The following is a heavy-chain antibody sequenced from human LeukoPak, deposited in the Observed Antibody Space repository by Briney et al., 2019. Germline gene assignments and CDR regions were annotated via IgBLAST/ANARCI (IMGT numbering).Heavy chain of an antibody. D-gene: IGHD3-10*01. J-gene: IGHJ5*02. CDR1: GYTFTSYG. Sequence: SVKVSCKASGYTFTSYGISWVRQAPGQGLEWMGGIIPIFGTANYAQKFQGRVTITADESTSTAYMELSSLRSGDTAVYYCARNAIRGVIIPNWFDPWGQGTLVTVSS. CDR2: IIPIFGTA. V-gene: IGHV1-69*13. CDR3: ARNAIRGVIIPNWFDP.